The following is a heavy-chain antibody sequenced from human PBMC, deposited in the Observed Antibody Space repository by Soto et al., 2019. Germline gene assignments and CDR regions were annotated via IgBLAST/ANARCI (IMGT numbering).Heavy chain of an antibody. D-gene: IGHD2-21*01. Sequence: QVQLQESGPGLMKPSQTLSLTCTVSGASIGRGGYYWTWIRQHPGKALEWMGHIHFSGETNYNPSLVGRLTMSIDTSTNKFSLNLAAVTAADTAMYYCARDQGGDLDYWGQGTLVTVSS. CDR3: ARDQGGDLDY. J-gene: IGHJ4*02. V-gene: IGHV4-31*03. CDR2: IHFSGET. CDR1: GASIGRGGYY.